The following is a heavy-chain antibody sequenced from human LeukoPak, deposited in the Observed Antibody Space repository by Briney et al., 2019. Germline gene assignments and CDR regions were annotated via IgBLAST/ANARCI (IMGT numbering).Heavy chain of an antibody. V-gene: IGHV1-46*01. Sequence: GASVKVSCKASGYTFTSYYMHWVRQAPGQGLEWMGIINPSGGSTSYAQKFQGRVTMTRDVSTSTVYMELSSLRSEDTALYYCAKDFGQRDGYNYDAFDIWGQGTMVTVSS. CDR1: GYTFTSYY. D-gene: IGHD5-24*01. CDR3: AKDFGQRDGYNYDAFDI. CDR2: INPSGGST. J-gene: IGHJ3*02.